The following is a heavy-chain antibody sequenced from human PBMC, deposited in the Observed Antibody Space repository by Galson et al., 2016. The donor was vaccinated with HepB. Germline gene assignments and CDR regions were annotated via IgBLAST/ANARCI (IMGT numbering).Heavy chain of an antibody. CDR3: AKEGEAYCGTDCSLDY. CDR2: FSYDGRRM. V-gene: IGHV3-30*18. CDR1: GFTFSRYG. J-gene: IGHJ4*02. Sequence: SMRLSCAASGFTFSRYGMLWVRQAPGKGLQWVALFSYDGRRMYYGDAVKGRFTISRDNSKNTLFLQMSSLRAEETAVYYCAKEGEAYCGTDCSLDYWGQGTLITVSS. D-gene: IGHD2-21*02.